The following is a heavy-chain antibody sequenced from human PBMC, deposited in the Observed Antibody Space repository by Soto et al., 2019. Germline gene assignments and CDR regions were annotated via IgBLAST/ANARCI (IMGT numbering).Heavy chain of an antibody. V-gene: IGHV3-74*01. CDR3: ARGVQGSRYFDI. CDR1: GYVFSSYW. J-gene: IGHJ2*01. Sequence: EVQLVDSGGGLVQPGGSLRLSCAASGYVFSSYWMHWVRQVPGKGPVWVSRITNDGTDTSYADFVNGRFTMSRDNAKSALYLQMSSLSVEDTAVYYCARGVQGSRYFDIWGRGTLFTVSS. CDR2: ITNDGTDT.